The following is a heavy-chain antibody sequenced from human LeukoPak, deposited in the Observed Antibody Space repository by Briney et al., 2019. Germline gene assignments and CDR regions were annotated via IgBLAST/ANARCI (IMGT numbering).Heavy chain of an antibody. CDR1: GYSFTSYW. Sequence: GESLKISCKSSGYSFTSYWIGWVRQMPGKGLEWVGIIYPGDSDTRYSPSFQGQVTISADKSISTAYLQWSSLKASDTAMYYCASRYSSSWGPRDAFDIWGQGTMVTVSS. J-gene: IGHJ3*02. V-gene: IGHV5-51*01. D-gene: IGHD6-13*01. CDR3: ASRYSSSWGPRDAFDI. CDR2: IYPGDSDT.